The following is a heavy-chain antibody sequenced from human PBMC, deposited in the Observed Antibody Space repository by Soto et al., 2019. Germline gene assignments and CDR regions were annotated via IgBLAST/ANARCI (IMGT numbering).Heavy chain of an antibody. CDR1: GFTFSSYG. CDR2: IWYDGSNK. CDR3: ARDRGSWEGQTDY. D-gene: IGHD1-26*01. J-gene: IGHJ4*02. V-gene: IGHV3-33*01. Sequence: QVQLVESGGGVVQPGRSLRLSCAASGFTFSSYGMHWVRQAPGKGLEWVAVIWYDGSNKYYADSVKGRFTISRDNSKNTLYLQMNSLRAEDTAVYYCARDRGSWEGQTDYWGQGTLVTVSS.